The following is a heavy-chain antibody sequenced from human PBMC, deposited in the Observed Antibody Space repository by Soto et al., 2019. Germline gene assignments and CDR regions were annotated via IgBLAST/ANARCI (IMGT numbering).Heavy chain of an antibody. CDR3: TRAGSDPGNFYISNYYAMDV. J-gene: IGHJ6*02. CDR2: IYSGGDT. Sequence: PGGSLRLSCAASGFSVSSDYMSLVRQAPGKGLEWVSLIYSGGDTYYADSVKGRFTISRDISSNTIYLHMTSLRADDTAIYYCTRAGSDPGNFYISNYYAMDVWGRGTTVTVSS. V-gene: IGHV3-53*01. CDR1: GFSVSSDY. D-gene: IGHD3-10*01.